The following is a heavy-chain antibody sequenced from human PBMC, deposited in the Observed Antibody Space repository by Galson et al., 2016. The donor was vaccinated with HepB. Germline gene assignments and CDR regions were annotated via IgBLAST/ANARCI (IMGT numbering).Heavy chain of an antibody. CDR2: INHRGSV. J-gene: IGHJ5*02. V-gene: IGHV4-34*01. D-gene: IGHD3-10*01. CDR1: GGSFSDYY. Sequence: SETLSLTCAVYGGSFSDYYWTWIRLPPGKGLEWIGEINHRGSVKYNPSLQSRVIISVDTSKSRFSLNLTSVTAADTGVYYCATVWAGGHWFDPWGQGSQVTVSS. CDR3: ATVWAGGHWFDP.